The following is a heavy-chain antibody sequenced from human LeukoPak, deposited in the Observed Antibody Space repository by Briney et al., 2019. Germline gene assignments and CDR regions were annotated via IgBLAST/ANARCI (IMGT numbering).Heavy chain of an antibody. Sequence: GGPLRLSCAAPGFTFNSYSMNWVRQAPGKGLEWVSYISFSSNTIYYADSVKGRFTISRDNDKNSLYLQMNNLRAEDTAMYYCARDPASYWGRGTLVTVSS. CDR3: ARDPASY. J-gene: IGHJ4*02. CDR2: ISFSSNTI. CDR1: GFTFNSYS. V-gene: IGHV3-48*01.